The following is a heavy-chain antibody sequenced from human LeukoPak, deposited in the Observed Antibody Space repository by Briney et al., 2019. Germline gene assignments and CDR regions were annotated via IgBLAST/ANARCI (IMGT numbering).Heavy chain of an antibody. CDR2: ITSSGGGT. D-gene: IGHD6-6*01. J-gene: IGHJ4*02. V-gene: IGHV3-23*01. CDR3: ATRIEQQLVP. CDR1: GFTFSSYA. Sequence: AGGSLRLSCAASGFTFSSYAMSWVPQAPGKGLEWVSAITSSGGGTYYADSVKGRFTISRDNSKSTLYLQMNSLGVDDTALYYCATRIEQQLVPGGQGTLVTVSS.